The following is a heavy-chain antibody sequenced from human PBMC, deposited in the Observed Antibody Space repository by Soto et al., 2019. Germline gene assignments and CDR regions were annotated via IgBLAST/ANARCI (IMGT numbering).Heavy chain of an antibody. V-gene: IGHV3-11*01. CDR1: GCTFSDYY. CDR3: ARSENRASRGYYWSVY. Sequence: QVQLVEPGGGLVKPGWSLRLSCAASGCTFSDYYMSWIRQAPGKGLEWVSYISSSGSTIYYADSVKGRFTISRDNAKNSLYLQMSSLRAEDTAVYYCARSENRASRGYYWSVYWGQGTLVNVSS. D-gene: IGHD3-22*01. J-gene: IGHJ4*02. CDR2: ISSSGSTI.